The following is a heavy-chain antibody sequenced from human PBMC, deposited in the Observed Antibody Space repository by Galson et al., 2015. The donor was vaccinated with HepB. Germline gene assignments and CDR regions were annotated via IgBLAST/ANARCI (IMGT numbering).Heavy chain of an antibody. CDR2: ISYDGNNT. D-gene: IGHD6-19*01. CDR3: ARVHPEYTSGWYRQALYYFDS. Sequence: SCAASGFAFTSYSMHWVRQAPGKGLEWVAVISYDGNNTYSADSVKGRFTISRDNSKNTLFLQKTGLTADDTAIYYCARVHPEYTSGWYRQALYYFDSWGQGTLVAVSS. V-gene: IGHV3-30*04. CDR1: GFAFTSYS. J-gene: IGHJ4*02.